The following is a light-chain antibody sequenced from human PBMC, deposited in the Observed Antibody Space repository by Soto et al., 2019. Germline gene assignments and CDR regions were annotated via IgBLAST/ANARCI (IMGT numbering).Light chain of an antibody. V-gene: IGKV1-5*03. CDR1: QSVSSW. J-gene: IGKJ1*01. CDR2: KAS. CDR3: QQYHTYST. Sequence: IQMTPSPATLSASVGDRVTITCRASQSVSSWLAWYQKKPGKAPKLLIYKASSLESGVPSRFSGSGSGTEFTLTISSLQPDDFATYFCQQYHTYSTFGQGTKVDIK.